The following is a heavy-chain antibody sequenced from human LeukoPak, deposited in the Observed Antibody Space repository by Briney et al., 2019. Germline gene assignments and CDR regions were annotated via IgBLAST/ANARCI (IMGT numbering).Heavy chain of an antibody. V-gene: IGHV3-21*01. CDR2: ISSSSSYI. Sequence: GGSLRLSCAASGFTFGPYTMNWVRQAPGKGLEWVSSISSSSSYIYYADSVKGRFTISRDNAKNSLYLQMNSLRAEDTAVYYCARGGITIGIDYWGQGTLVTVSS. J-gene: IGHJ4*02. CDR3: ARGGITIGIDY. CDR1: GFTFGPYT. D-gene: IGHD3-3*01.